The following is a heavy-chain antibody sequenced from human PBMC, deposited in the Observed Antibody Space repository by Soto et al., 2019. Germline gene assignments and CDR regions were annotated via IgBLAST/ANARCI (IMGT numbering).Heavy chain of an antibody. Sequence: SDTLSLTCTVAGRSISSYYWSWIRQPPGKGLEWIGYIYYSGSTNYNPSLKSRVTISVDTSKNQFSLKLSSVTAADTAVYYCARSSTYYYDSSGPWGQGTLVTVS. CDR1: GRSISSYY. CDR3: ARSSTYYYDSSGP. V-gene: IGHV4-59*08. D-gene: IGHD3-22*01. J-gene: IGHJ5*02. CDR2: IYYSGST.